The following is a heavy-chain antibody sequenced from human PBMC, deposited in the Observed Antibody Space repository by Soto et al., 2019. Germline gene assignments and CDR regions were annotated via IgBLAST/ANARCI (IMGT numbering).Heavy chain of an antibody. V-gene: IGHV1-69*01. CDR1: GGTFNNFA. Sequence: QVQVVQSGAEVKKPGASVKVSCQTSGGTFNNFAFTWVRQAPGQGLEWLGGIMPVFDTTNYAASFQGRITITADDLRNTVYMEMKTLRFDDTAVYYCATATISPVSATFHHYGMDVWGQGTTVTVSS. J-gene: IGHJ6*02. CDR2: IMPVFDTT. CDR3: ATATISPVSATFHHYGMDV. D-gene: IGHD6-25*01.